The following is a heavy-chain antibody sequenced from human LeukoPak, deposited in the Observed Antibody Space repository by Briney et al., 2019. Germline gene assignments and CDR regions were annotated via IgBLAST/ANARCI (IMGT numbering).Heavy chain of an antibody. CDR1: GYTFTSYG. Sequence: ASVKVSCKASGYTFTSYGISWVRQAPGQGLEWMGWISAYNGNTNYAQELQGRVTMTTDTSTSTAYMELRSLRSDDTAVYYCARVKPILWFGELLFHWFDPWGQGTLVTVSS. CDR2: ISAYNGNT. D-gene: IGHD3-10*01. CDR3: ARVKPILWFGELLFHWFDP. V-gene: IGHV1-18*01. J-gene: IGHJ5*02.